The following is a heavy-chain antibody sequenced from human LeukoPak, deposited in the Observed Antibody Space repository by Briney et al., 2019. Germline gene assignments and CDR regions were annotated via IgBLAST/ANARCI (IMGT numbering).Heavy chain of an antibody. CDR1: GFTFSTYA. CDR3: ARDPMADFDY. D-gene: IGHD2-8*01. Sequence: GRSLRLSCAASGFTFSTYAFHWVRQAPGTGLEWVAVISSDGKSKIYADSVKGRFTISRDNPKNTLFLQMNSLRTEDTAVYYCARDPMADFDYWGQGALVTVSS. J-gene: IGHJ4*02. CDR2: ISSDGKSK. V-gene: IGHV3-30*04.